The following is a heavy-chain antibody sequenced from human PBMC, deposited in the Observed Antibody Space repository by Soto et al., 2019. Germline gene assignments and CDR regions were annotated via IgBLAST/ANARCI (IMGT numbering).Heavy chain of an antibody. J-gene: IGHJ4*02. V-gene: IGHV3-23*01. CDR1: GFTFSSYA. D-gene: IGHD3-9*01. CDR3: ANPEHNVLTN. CDR2: ISGSGIST. Sequence: GGSLRLSCAASGFTFSSYAMSWVRQAPGKGLEWVSGISGSGISTYYADSVKGRLTISRDNSKNTLYLQMNSLRAEDTAVYYCANPEHNVLTNWGQGTLVTVSS.